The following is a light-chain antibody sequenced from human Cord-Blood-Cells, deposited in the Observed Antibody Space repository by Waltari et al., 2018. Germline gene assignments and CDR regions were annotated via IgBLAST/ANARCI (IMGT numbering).Light chain of an antibody. CDR3: QQSYRTLT. CDR1: QSISSY. J-gene: IGKJ4*01. V-gene: IGKV1-39*01. CDR2: AAS. Sequence: DIQMTQSPSSLSASVADRVTITCRASQSISSYLNWYQQKPGKAPKLLIYAASSLQSGVPSRFSGSGSGTDFTLTISSLQPEDFATYYCQQSYRTLTFGGGTKVEIK.